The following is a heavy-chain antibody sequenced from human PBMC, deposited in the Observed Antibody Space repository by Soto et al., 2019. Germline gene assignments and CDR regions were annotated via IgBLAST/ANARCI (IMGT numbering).Heavy chain of an antibody. CDR3: AKGAWYYDILTGYGYFDY. D-gene: IGHD3-9*01. V-gene: IGHV3-23*01. CDR2: ISGSGGST. CDR1: GFTFSSYA. Sequence: EVQLLESGGGLVQPGGSLRLSCAASGFTFSSYAMSWVRQAPGKGLEWVSGISGSGGSTYYADSVKGRFTISRDNSKNTLYLQMNSLRAEDTAVYYCAKGAWYYDILTGYGYFDYWGQGTLVTVSS. J-gene: IGHJ4*02.